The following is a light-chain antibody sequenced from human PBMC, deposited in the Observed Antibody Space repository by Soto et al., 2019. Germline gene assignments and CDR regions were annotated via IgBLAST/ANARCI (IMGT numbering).Light chain of an antibody. V-gene: IGLV4-60*02. CDR2: VEGSGSY. J-gene: IGLJ3*02. CDR3: ETWDSNTRV. Sequence: QPVLTQSSSASASLGSSVKLTCTLRSGHSSYIIAWHQQQAGKAPRYLMKVEGSGSYNKWSGVPDRFSGSSSGADRYLTISNLQFEDEADYYCETWDSNTRVFGGGTQLTVL. CDR1: SGHSSYI.